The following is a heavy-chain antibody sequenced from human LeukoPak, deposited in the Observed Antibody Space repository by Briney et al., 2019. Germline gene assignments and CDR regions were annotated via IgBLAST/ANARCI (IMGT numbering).Heavy chain of an antibody. CDR2: ISTSSSYI. CDR3: AKDFHGDFPYFFDY. Sequence: PGGSLRLSCAASGFTFSSYNMNWVRQAPGNGLEWVSSISTSSSYIYYADSVKGRFTISRDNSKNTFNLQMNSLRAEDTALYYCAKDFHGDFPYFFDYWGQGTLVTVSS. CDR1: GFTFSSYN. V-gene: IGHV3-21*04. J-gene: IGHJ4*02.